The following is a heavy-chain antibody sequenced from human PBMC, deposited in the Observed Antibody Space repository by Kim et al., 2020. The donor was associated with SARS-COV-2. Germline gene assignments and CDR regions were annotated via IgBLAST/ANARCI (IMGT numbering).Heavy chain of an antibody. V-gene: IGHV1-2*02. CDR1: GYIFTAYY. CDR2: VNPNTGDT. J-gene: IGHJ4*02. CDR3: ARPEVTSSFDF. Sequence: ASVKVSCKASGYIFTAYYTHWVRQAPGQGLEWIGWVNPNTGDTDYAQKFQGRVTMTRDTSISTAYMELNRLRSDDTAIYYCARPEVTSSFDFWGQGTLVT.